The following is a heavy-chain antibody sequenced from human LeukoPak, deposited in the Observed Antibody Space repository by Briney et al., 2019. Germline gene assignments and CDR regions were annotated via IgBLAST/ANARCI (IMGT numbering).Heavy chain of an antibody. J-gene: IGHJ4*02. CDR3: ARLVLYYDSSGYPDY. CDR1: GYSFTSYW. V-gene: IGHV5-51*01. Sequence: KCGESLKISCKGSGYSFTSYWIGWVRQMPGKGLEWMGIIYPGDSDTRYSPSFQGQVTISADKSISTAYLQWSSLKASDTAMYYRARLVLYYDSSGYPDYWGQGTLVTVSS. CDR2: IYPGDSDT. D-gene: IGHD3-22*01.